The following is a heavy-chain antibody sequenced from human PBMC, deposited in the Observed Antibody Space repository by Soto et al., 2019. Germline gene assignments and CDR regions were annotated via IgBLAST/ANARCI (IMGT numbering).Heavy chain of an antibody. CDR2: IHYSGST. Sequence: QLQLQESGPGLVKPSETLSLTCTVSGVSISSSYYYWGWIRQPPGKGLEWTGTIHYSGSTYYNPSLNSRIIISIDTSKNQCSLKLNSVTAADAAVYYCATFRGMTTATTERYFDYWGQGTLVTVSS. J-gene: IGHJ4*02. CDR3: ATFRGMTTATTERYFDY. V-gene: IGHV4-39*01. CDR1: GVSISSSYYY. D-gene: IGHD4-17*01.